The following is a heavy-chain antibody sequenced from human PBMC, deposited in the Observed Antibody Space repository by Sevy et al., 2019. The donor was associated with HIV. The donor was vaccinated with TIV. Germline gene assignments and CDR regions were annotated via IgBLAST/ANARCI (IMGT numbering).Heavy chain of an antibody. V-gene: IGHV3-23*01. CDR3: AKEWTQLSDWYGELDY. Sequence: LSLTCAASGFTFSNYAMSWVRQAPGKGLEWVSSVSISGPNTYYADSVKGRFTISRDNSKNTMYLQMNSLRAEDTAVYYCAKEWTQLSDWYGELDYWGQGSLVTVSS. D-gene: IGHD6-19*01. J-gene: IGHJ4*02. CDR1: GFTFSNYA. CDR2: VSISGPNT.